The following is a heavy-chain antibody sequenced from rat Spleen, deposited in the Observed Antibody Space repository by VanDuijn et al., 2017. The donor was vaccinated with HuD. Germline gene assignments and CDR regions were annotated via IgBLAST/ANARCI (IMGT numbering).Heavy chain of an antibody. CDR3: ARAYYDGSYYDY. J-gene: IGHJ2*01. D-gene: IGHD1-12*02. CDR2: INSAGSS. Sequence: EVRLQESGPGLVKPSQSLSLTCSVTDYSITSSYGWSWIRQFPGNKLEWMGYINSAGSSNYNPSLKSRISITRDTSKNQFFLQVNSVTTEDTATYYCARAYYDGSYYDYWGQGVMVTVSS. V-gene: IGHV3-3*01. CDR1: DYSITSSYG.